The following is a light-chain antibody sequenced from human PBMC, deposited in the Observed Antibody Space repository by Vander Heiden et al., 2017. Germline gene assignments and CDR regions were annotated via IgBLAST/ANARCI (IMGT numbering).Light chain of an antibody. CDR2: GAS. J-gene: IGKJ4*01. CDR3: LQYNNWPPLT. CDR1: QSVSSN. V-gene: IGKV3-15*01. Sequence: EIVMTQSPATLSVSPGERATLSCRASQSVSSNLAWYQQKPGQAPRLLIYGASTRATGIPARFSGSGSATECTLTISSRQSEDFAVYYCLQYNNWPPLTVGGGTKVEIK.